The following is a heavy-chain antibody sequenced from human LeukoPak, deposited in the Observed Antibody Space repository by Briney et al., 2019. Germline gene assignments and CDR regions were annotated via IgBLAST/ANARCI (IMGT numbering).Heavy chain of an antibody. CDR3: ARVADWSGYLQEYYFDY. J-gene: IGHJ4*02. D-gene: IGHD3-3*01. V-gene: IGHV3-74*01. CDR2: INSDGSST. Sequence: GGSLRLSCAASGFTFSSYWMHWVRQAPGKGLVWVSRINSDGSSTSYAGSVKGRFTISRDNAKNTLYLQMNSLRAEDTAVYYCARVADWSGYLQEYYFDYWGQGTLVTVSS. CDR1: GFTFSSYW.